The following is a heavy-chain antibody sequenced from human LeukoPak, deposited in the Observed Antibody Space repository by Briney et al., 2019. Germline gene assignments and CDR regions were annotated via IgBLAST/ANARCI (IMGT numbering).Heavy chain of an antibody. CDR2: FSGSGGTT. CDR1: GFTFSSYA. Sequence: QPGGSLRLSCAASGFTFSSYAMNWVRQAPGRGLEWVSGFSGSGGTTYYADSVKGRFTISRDNSKNTLYLQMNSLRAEDTAVYYCAKDAQIKRGYSYGYVSVYYYYMDVWGKGTTVTVSS. D-gene: IGHD5-18*01. CDR3: AKDAQIKRGYSYGYVSVYYYYMDV. V-gene: IGHV3-23*01. J-gene: IGHJ6*03.